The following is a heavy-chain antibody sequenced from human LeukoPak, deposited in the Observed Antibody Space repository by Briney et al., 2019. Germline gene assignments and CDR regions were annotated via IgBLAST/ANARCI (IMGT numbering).Heavy chain of an antibody. Sequence: SGGSLRLSCAASGFTFSSYGMHWVRQAPGKGLEWVAFIRYDGSNKYYADSVKGRFTISRDSSKNTLYLQMKSLRAEDTAVYHCAKGGGYEAQYYYYYLDVWGKGTTVTISS. CDR1: GFTFSSYG. D-gene: IGHD5-12*01. J-gene: IGHJ6*03. CDR3: AKGGGYEAQYYYYYLDV. CDR2: IRYDGSNK. V-gene: IGHV3-30*02.